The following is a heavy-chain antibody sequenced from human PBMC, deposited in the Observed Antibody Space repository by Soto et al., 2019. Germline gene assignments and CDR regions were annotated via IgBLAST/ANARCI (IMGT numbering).Heavy chain of an antibody. Sequence: PGGSLRLSCAASGFTFSRYWMHWVRQAPGKGLVWVSRINSDGSTTNYADSVKGRFTISRDSAKNTLYLQMNSLRAEDTAVYYCARDGTVTPFDYWGQGILVTVSS. V-gene: IGHV3-74*01. CDR2: INSDGSTT. CDR1: GFTFSRYW. J-gene: IGHJ4*02. CDR3: ARDGTVTPFDY. D-gene: IGHD4-17*01.